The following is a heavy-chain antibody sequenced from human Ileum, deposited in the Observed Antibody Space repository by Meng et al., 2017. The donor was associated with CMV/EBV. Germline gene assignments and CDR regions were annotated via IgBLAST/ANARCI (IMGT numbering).Heavy chain of an antibody. Sequence: GGSLRLSCAASGFAVTNSYMSWVRQAPGKGLEWVSVTYTGGSTFYSDSVKGRFTVSRDSFNNTLSLQMNSLRDEDTALYYCVRHMYNFGVVTAIDNWGQGKQVTVSS. D-gene: IGHD3-3*01. CDR1: GFAVTNSY. V-gene: IGHV3-53*01. CDR3: VRHMYNFGVVTAIDN. J-gene: IGHJ4*02. CDR2: TYTGGST.